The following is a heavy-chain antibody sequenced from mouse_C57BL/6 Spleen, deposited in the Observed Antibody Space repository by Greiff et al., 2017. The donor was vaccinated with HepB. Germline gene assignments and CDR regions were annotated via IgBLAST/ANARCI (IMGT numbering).Heavy chain of an antibody. CDR1: GYTFTSYW. D-gene: IGHD1-1*01. Sequence: QVQLKQPGAELVKPGASVKLSCKASGYTFTSYWMHWVKQRPGQGLEWIGIIHPNSGSTNYNEKFKSKATLTVDKSSSTAYMQLSSLTSEDSAVYYCARSGFITTAYFDYWGQGTTLTVSS. J-gene: IGHJ2*01. CDR3: ARSGFITTAYFDY. V-gene: IGHV1-64*01. CDR2: IHPNSGST.